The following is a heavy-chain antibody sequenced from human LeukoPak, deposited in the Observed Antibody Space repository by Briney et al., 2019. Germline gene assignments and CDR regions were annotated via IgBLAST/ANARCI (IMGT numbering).Heavy chain of an antibody. D-gene: IGHD6-19*01. Sequence: ASVKVSCKASGYTFTSYDVNWVRQATGQGLEWMGWMNPNSGNTGYAQKFQGRVTMTRNTSISTAYMELSSLRSEDTAVYYCARAFFSGWHKGDYWGQGTLVTVSS. CDR2: MNPNSGNT. V-gene: IGHV1-8*01. CDR3: ARAFFSGWHKGDY. CDR1: GYTFTSYD. J-gene: IGHJ4*02.